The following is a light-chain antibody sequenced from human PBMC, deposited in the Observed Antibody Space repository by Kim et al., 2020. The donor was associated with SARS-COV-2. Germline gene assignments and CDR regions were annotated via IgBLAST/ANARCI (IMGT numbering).Light chain of an antibody. CDR3: QQYNNWAGT. V-gene: IGKV3-15*01. J-gene: IGKJ4*01. CDR2: GAS. Sequence: EIEMTQSPATLSVSPGERATLSCRASQSVSSNLAWYQQKPGQAPRLLIYGASTRATGIPARFSGSGSGTEFTLTISSLQSEDFAVYYCQQYNNWAGTFGGGTKVEI. CDR1: QSVSSN.